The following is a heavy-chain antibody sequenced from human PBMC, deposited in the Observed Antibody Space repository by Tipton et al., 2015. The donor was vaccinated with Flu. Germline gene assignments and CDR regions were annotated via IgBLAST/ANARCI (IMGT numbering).Heavy chain of an antibody. J-gene: IGHJ6*02. CDR1: GVSTTSTLYY. CDR3: ARLYTTAGWYYGMDV. V-gene: IGHV4-61*02. D-gene: IGHD2-2*02. Sequence: TLSLTCAVSGVSTTSTLYYWSWIRQPAGKGLEWIGRIHGSGGSNYNPSLRGRVTISADTSKNQLSLNLRSVTAADTAVYYCARLYTTAGWYYGMDVWGQGTAVTISS. CDR2: IHGSGGS.